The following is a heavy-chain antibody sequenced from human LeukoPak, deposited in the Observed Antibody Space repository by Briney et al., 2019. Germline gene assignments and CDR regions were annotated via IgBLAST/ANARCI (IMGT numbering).Heavy chain of an antibody. J-gene: IGHJ5*02. CDR3: ARLMGIYYGSGSPEGNWFDP. Sequence: SETLSLTCAVYGGSFSGYYWSWIRQPPGKGLEWIGEINHSGSTNYNPSLKSRVTISVDTSKNQFSLKLSSVTAADTAVYYCARLMGIYYGSGSPEGNWFDPWGQGTLVTVSS. V-gene: IGHV4-34*01. CDR2: INHSGST. CDR1: GGSFSGYY. D-gene: IGHD3-10*01.